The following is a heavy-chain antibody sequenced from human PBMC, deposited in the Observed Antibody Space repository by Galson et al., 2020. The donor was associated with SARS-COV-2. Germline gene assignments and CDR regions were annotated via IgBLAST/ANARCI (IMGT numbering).Heavy chain of an antibody. CDR2: ISSSGVSV. Sequence: GGSLRLSCAASGFTFSDHYMTWIRQPPGKGLEWISYISSSGVSVYYGDSVKGRFAVSRDNTKNSLYLQMNSLRAEDTAVYYCARDGRGSHLDYWGQGTLVTVSS. V-gene: IGHV3-11*01. CDR3: ARDGRGSHLDY. CDR1: GFTFSDHY. J-gene: IGHJ4*02. D-gene: IGHD1-26*01.